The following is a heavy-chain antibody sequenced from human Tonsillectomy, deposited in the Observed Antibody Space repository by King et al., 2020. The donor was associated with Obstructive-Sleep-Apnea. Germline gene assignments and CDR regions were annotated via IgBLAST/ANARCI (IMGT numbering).Heavy chain of an antibody. V-gene: IGHV3-21*01. J-gene: IGHJ6*02. CDR2: ISSSSSYI. CDR1: GFTFSSYS. D-gene: IGHD1-1*01. CDR3: ARSREGDWNDYVYYYGMDV. Sequence: VQLVESGGGLVKPGGSLRLSCAASGFTFSSYSMNWVRQAPGKGLEWVSSISSSSSYIYYADSVKGRFTISRDNAKNSLYLQMNSLRAEDTAVYYCARSREGDWNDYVYYYGMDVWGQGTTVTVSS.